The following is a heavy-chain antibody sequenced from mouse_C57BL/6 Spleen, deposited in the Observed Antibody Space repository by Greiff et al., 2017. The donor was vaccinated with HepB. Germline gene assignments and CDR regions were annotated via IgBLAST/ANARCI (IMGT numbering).Heavy chain of an antibody. Sequence: QVQLQQPGAELVKPGASVKLSCKASGYTFTSYWMQWVKQRPGQGLEWIGEIDPSDSYTNYNQKFKGKATLTVDTSSSTAYMQLSSLTSEDSAVYYCASYYYYAMDYWGQGISVTVSS. CDR2: IDPSDSYT. D-gene: IGHD2-1*01. V-gene: IGHV1-50*01. CDR1: GYTFTSYW. J-gene: IGHJ4*01. CDR3: ASYYYYAMDY.